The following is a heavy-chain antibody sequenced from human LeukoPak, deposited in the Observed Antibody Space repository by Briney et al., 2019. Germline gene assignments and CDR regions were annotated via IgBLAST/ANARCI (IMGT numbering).Heavy chain of an antibody. J-gene: IGHJ4*02. Sequence: GRALRLSCAASGFTFSSYVMHSVRQAPGKGVEWVAVISRDGSDSHYADSVKRRFTISRDNSKNTVYLQMSSLRPEDTAVYCWAKELYFGSGSYPDYWGQGTLVRVSS. CDR1: GFTFSSYV. V-gene: IGHV3-30*18. D-gene: IGHD3-10*01. CDR3: AKELYFGSGSYPDY. CDR2: ISRDGSDS.